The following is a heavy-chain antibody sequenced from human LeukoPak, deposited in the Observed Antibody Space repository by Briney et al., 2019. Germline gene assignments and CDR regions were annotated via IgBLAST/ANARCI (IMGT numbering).Heavy chain of an antibody. CDR3: ARDNYDSSTPYYFDY. CDR2: ISSSGSTI. J-gene: IGHJ4*02. CDR1: GFSITTYG. Sequence: GGSLRLSCAASGFSITTYGMHWVRQAPGKGLEWVSYISSSGSTIYYADSVKGRFTISRDNAKNSLYLQMNSLRAEDTAVYYCARDNYDSSTPYYFDYWGQGTLVTVSS. D-gene: IGHD3-22*01. V-gene: IGHV3-48*03.